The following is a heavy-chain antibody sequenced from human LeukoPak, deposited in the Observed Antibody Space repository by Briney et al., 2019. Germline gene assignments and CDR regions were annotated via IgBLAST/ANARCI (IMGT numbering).Heavy chain of an antibody. Sequence: GGSLRLSCAASGFTFSSYAMNWVRQAPGKGLEWVAVISYDGSNKYYIDSVKGRFTISRDNSKNTLYLQMNSLRAEDTAVYYCAKRRGTYYDFWSGYGAFDIWGQGTMVTVSS. J-gene: IGHJ3*02. D-gene: IGHD3-3*01. CDR1: GFTFSSYA. V-gene: IGHV3-30*18. CDR3: AKRRGTYYDFWSGYGAFDI. CDR2: ISYDGSNK.